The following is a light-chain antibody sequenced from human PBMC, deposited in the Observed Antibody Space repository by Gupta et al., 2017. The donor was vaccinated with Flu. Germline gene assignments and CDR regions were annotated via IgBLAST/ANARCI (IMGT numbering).Light chain of an antibody. CDR2: DVS. J-gene: IGLJ1*01. CDR1: SNDIGGYNY. CDR3: CSYAGLSYV. V-gene: IGLV2-11*01. Sequence: QSVLTQPLSVSGSPGQSVTISCTGTSNDIGGYNYVSWYQHHPGKAPRLMISDVSQRPSGVPDRFSGSKSGNSASLTISGLQDEDEADYYCCSYAGLSYVFGTGTKVTVL.